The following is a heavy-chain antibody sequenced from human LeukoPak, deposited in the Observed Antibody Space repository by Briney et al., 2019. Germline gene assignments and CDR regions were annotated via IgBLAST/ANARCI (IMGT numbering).Heavy chain of an antibody. D-gene: IGHD1-7*01. Sequence: SETLSLTCSVSGGSISGYYWTWIRQPAGKGLEWIGRVYTSGSTHYNPSLKTRLTTSVDTSKNQFSLKLSSVTAADTAVYYCARLITGTTTAFDIWGQGTMVTVSS. J-gene: IGHJ3*02. CDR2: VYTSGST. CDR1: GGSISGYY. V-gene: IGHV4-4*07. CDR3: ARLITGTTTAFDI.